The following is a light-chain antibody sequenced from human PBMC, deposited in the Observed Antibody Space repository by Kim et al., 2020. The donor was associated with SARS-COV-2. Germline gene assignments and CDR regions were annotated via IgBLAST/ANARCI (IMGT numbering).Light chain of an antibody. J-gene: IGKJ1*01. Sequence: SASDGDRVTITCRASQDIRNDLGWYQQRPGKAPRLLIFAATALQSRVPSRFSGSGSGTEFVLTINSLQPEDFATYFCQQDHNYPRTFGQGTTVEI. V-gene: IGKV1-6*01. CDR2: AAT. CDR1: QDIRND. CDR3: QQDHNYPRT.